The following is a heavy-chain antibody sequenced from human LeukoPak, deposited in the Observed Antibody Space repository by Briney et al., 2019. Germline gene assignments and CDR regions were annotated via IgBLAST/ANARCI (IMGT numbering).Heavy chain of an antibody. J-gene: IGHJ4*02. Sequence: SETLSLTCVVSTGSISSGGYSWNWIRQPPGKGLEWIGSIYYSGSTYYNPSLKSRVTISVDTSKNQFSLKLSSVTAADTAVYYCARLVHITMVRGVIIDVPHFDYWGQGTLVTVSS. CDR1: TGSISSGGYS. CDR3: ARLVHITMVRGVIIDVPHFDY. V-gene: IGHV4-30-2*03. CDR2: IYYSGST. D-gene: IGHD3-10*01.